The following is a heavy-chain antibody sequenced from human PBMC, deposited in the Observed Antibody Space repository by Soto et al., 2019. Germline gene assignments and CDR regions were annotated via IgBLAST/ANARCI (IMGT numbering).Heavy chain of an antibody. D-gene: IGHD2-2*01. V-gene: IGHV3-21*01. CDR3: ARSKGYRGGTSCSFYYYVMAV. CDR2: ISPTDTYI. J-gene: IGHJ6*02. Sequence: EVQLVESGGGLVRPGGSLRLSCAASGFTFSDYTMNWVRQAPGKGLEWVSSISPTDTYINYADSVKGRFTISRDNAKNLLYLQVNSLRAEDTALYYRARSKGYRGGTSCSFYYYVMAVSGQGTTVIVSS. CDR1: GFTFSDYT.